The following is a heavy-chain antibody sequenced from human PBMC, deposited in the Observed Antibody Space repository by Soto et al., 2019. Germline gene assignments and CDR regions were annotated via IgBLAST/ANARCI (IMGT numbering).Heavy chain of an antibody. V-gene: IGHV3-33*01. J-gene: IGHJ4*02. D-gene: IGHD2-21*01. CDR2: IWYDGNNK. CDR1: GFTFSDYG. CDR3: ARGLHSLFDY. Sequence: PGGSLGLSCAASGFTFSDYGMHWVRQAPGKGLEWVAVIWYDGNNKYYADSVKGRFTISRDNSNNTLYVQMTSLRAEDTAVYYCARGLHSLFDYWGQGTLVTLSS.